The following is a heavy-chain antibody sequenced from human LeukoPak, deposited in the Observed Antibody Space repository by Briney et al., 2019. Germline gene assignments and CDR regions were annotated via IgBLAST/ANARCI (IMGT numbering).Heavy chain of an antibody. J-gene: IGHJ4*02. D-gene: IGHD3-9*01. Sequence: ASVKVPFKASGYTFTGYYMHWVRQAPGQGLEWMGWINPNSGGTNYAQKFQGRVTMTRDTSISTAYMELSRLRSDDTAVYYCARDDYDILTGYYKGLDYWGQGTLVTVSS. CDR2: INPNSGGT. CDR3: ARDDYDILTGYYKGLDY. CDR1: GYTFTGYY. V-gene: IGHV1-2*02.